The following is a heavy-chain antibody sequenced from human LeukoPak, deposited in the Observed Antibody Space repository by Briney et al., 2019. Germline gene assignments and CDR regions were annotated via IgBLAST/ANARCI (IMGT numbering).Heavy chain of an antibody. V-gene: IGHV1-24*01. CDR3: ATIRIRPHSYGYEPHPFDY. J-gene: IGHJ4*02. CDR2: FDPEDGET. D-gene: IGHD5-18*01. CDR1: GYTLTELS. Sequence: ASVKVSCKVSGYTLTELSMHWVRQAPGKGLEWMGGFDPEDGETIYAQKFQGRVTMTEDTSTDTAYMELSSLGSEDTAVYYCATIRIRPHSYGYEPHPFDYWGQGTLVTVSS.